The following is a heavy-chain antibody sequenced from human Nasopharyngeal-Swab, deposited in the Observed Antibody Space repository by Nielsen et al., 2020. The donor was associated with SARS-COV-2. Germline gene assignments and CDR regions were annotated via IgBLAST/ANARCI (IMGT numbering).Heavy chain of an antibody. Sequence: RQAPGKGLEWIGYIYCSGGTYYNPSLKSRVTISVDTSKNQFSLKLSSVTAADTAVYYCARDSGVAGTKYYYYGMDVWGQGTTVTVSS. J-gene: IGHJ6*02. D-gene: IGHD6-19*01. CDR3: ARDSGVAGTKYYYYGMDV. CDR2: IYCSGGT. V-gene: IGHV4-30-4*01.